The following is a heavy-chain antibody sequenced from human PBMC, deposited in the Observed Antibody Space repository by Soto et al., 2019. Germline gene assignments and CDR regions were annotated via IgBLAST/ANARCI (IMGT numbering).Heavy chain of an antibody. V-gene: IGHV3-30*18. CDR1: GFTFSSYG. J-gene: IGHJ4*02. Sequence: GGSLRLSCAASGFTFSSYGMHWVRQAPGKGLEWVAVISYDGSNKYYAGSVKGRFTISRDNSKNTLYLQMNSLRAEDTAVYYCAKDRLHMITFGGAYDYWGQGTLVTVSS. CDR2: ISYDGSNK. D-gene: IGHD3-16*01. CDR3: AKDRLHMITFGGAYDY.